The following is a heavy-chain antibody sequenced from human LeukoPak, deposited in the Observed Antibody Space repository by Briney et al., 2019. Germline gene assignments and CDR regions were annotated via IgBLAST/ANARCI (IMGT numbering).Heavy chain of an antibody. Sequence: SETLSLTCTVSGGSISSSSYYWSWIRQPPGTGLEWIGEINHSGSTNYNPSLKSRVTISVDTSKNQFSLKLSSVTAADTAVYYCARGNLSCYCPWGQGTLVTVSS. V-gene: IGHV4-39*07. CDR3: ARGNLSCYCP. D-gene: IGHD2-2*01. J-gene: IGHJ5*02. CDR1: GGSISSSSYY. CDR2: INHSGST.